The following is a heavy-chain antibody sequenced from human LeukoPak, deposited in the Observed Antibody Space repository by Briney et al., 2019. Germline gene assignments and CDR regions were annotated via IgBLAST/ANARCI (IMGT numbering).Heavy chain of an antibody. CDR1: GGTFSSYA. V-gene: IGHV1-69*10. J-gene: IGHJ4*02. D-gene: IGHD3-10*01. CDR3: AINPWFGELHYFDY. CDR2: IIPILGIA. Sequence: WASVTVSCKASGGTFSSYAISWVRQAPGQGLEWMGRIIPILGIANYAQKFQGRVTITADKSTSTAYMELSSLRSEDTAVYYCAINPWFGELHYFDYWGQGTLVTVSS.